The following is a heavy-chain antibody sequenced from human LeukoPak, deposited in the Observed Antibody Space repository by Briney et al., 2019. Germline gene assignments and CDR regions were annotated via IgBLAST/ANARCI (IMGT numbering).Heavy chain of an antibody. J-gene: IGHJ4*02. CDR3: ARDLYFYDK. Sequence: GGSLRLSCAASGFNFNSYEMNWVRQAPGKGLEWVSYISTSGSTTYYADSVRGRLTISRDNAENSLYLQMKSLRAEDTAVYYCARDLYFYDKWGQGTPVTVSS. D-gene: IGHD3-22*01. V-gene: IGHV3-48*03. CDR1: GFNFNSYE. CDR2: ISTSGSTT.